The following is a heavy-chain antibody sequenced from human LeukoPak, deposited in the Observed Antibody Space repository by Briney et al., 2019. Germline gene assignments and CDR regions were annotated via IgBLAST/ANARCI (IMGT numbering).Heavy chain of an antibody. Sequence: GGSLRLSCAASGFTFSSYGMHWVRQAPGKGLEWVAVISYDGSNKYYADSVKGRFTISRDNSKNTLYLQMNSLRAEDTAVYYCAIDKTGDYYGKDVWGQGTTVTVSS. D-gene: IGHD1-14*01. V-gene: IGHV3-30*03. J-gene: IGHJ6*02. CDR2: ISYDGSNK. CDR1: GFTFSSYG. CDR3: AIDKTGDYYGKDV.